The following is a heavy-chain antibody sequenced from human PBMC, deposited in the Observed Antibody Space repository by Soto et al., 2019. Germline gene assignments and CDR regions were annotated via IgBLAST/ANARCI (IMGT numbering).Heavy chain of an antibody. CDR3: ARDPGDIVVVVAAATNNWFDP. CDR1: GFTFSSYW. Sequence: EVQLVESGGGLVQPGGSLRLSCAASGFTFSSYWMHWVRQAPGKGLVWVSRINSDGSSTSYADSVKGRFTISRDNAKNTLYLQMNSLRAEDTAVNYCARDPGDIVVVVAAATNNWFDPWGQGTLVTVSS. J-gene: IGHJ5*02. D-gene: IGHD2-15*01. CDR2: INSDGSST. V-gene: IGHV3-74*01.